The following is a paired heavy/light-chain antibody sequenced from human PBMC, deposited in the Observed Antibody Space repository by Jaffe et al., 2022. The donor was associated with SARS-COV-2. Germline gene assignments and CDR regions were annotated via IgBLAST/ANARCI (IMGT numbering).Light chain of an antibody. CDR2: GAS. CDR1: QGISNY. J-gene: IGKJ4*01. CDR3: QQLNSYPLT. Sequence: DIQLTQAPSFLSASVGDRVTITCRASQGISNYLAWYQQKPGKAPKLLIYGASTLLSGVPSRFSGSGSGTEFTLTISSLQPEDFATYFCQQLNSYPLTFGGGTKVEIK. V-gene: IGKV1-9*01.
Heavy chain of an antibody. Sequence: QVQLVESGGGVVQPGRSLRLSCVVSGFTFSSYAMHWVRQAPGQGLEWVAVISSDGSNKYYVDSVKGRFTISRDTSKNTLFLQMNSLKPEDTAVYFCARTEKMATINYRNAFDMWGQGTMVTVSS. CDR3: ARTEKMATINYRNAFDM. J-gene: IGHJ3*02. D-gene: IGHD4-4*01. CDR1: GFTFSSYA. CDR2: ISSDGSNK. V-gene: IGHV3-30-3*01.